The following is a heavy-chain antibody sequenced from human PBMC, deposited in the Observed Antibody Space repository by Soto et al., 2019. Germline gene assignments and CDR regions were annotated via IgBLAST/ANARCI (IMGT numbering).Heavy chain of an antibody. Sequence: LLVQSGAEVKKTGESLTISCQASGYSFTAFWLAWVRQTPGKGLAWLGAIDPEDSATKYNPSFEGQVIISVDKSLRTACRHWSSLKASDSALYFCARNRQYVGSGVHPWGQGTLVTVSS. CDR1: GYSFTAFW. CDR3: ARNRQYVGSGVHP. D-gene: IGHD3-10*01. J-gene: IGHJ5*02. CDR2: IDPEDSAT. V-gene: IGHV5-51*01.